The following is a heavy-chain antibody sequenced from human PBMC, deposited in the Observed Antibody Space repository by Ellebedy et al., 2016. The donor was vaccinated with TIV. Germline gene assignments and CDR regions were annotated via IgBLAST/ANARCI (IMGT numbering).Heavy chain of an antibody. V-gene: IGHV1-18*01. J-gene: IGHJ3*02. CDR3: TLYNAFDI. Sequence: ASVKVSCKAPGYTFTKFNIAWVRQAPGQGLEWMGWVTAHNGNTNYAQNLQGRVTMTTDTSTSTAYMELRSLRSDDTAMYYCTLYNAFDIWGQGTMVTVSS. D-gene: IGHD2-2*02. CDR1: GYTFTKFN. CDR2: VTAHNGNT.